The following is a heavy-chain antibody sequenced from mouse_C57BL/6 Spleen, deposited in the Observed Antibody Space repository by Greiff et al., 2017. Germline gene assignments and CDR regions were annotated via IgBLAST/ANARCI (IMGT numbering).Heavy chain of an antibody. CDR2: IDPSDSYT. CDR1: GYTFPSYW. Sequence: QVQLQQPGAELVMPGASVKLSCKASGYTFPSYWMHWVKQRPGQGLEWIGEIDPSDSYTNYNQKFKGKSTLTVDKASRTAYMQLGSLTSEDSSVYYCARKGYSNEGWAMYYWGQGTSVTVAS. CDR3: ARKGYSNEGWAMYY. D-gene: IGHD2-5*01. V-gene: IGHV1-69*01. J-gene: IGHJ4*01.